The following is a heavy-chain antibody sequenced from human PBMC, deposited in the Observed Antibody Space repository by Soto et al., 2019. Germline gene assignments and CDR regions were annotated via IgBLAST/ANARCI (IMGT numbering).Heavy chain of an antibody. V-gene: IGHV4-59*12. CDR1: GGSISSYY. J-gene: IGHJ4*02. CDR2: IYYSGST. Sequence: PSETLSLTCTVSGGSISSYYWSWIRQPPGKGLEWIGYIYYSGSTDYNPSLKGRASMSVDTSKNQFSLRLISVTAADTALYYCARSLGSAAGWSFDVWGQGILVTGSS. D-gene: IGHD3-16*01. CDR3: ARSLGSAAGWSFDV.